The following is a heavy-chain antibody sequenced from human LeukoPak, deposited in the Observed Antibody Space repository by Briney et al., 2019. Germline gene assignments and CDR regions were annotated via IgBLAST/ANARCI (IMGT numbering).Heavy chain of an antibody. D-gene: IGHD6-13*01. J-gene: IGHJ5*02. Sequence: PSETLSLTCTVSGGSISSSSYYWGWIRQPPGKGLEWIGSIYYSGSTYYNPSLKSRVTISVDTSKNQFSLKLSSVTAADTAVYYCARGGYTSSYYWGSWGQGTLVTVSS. CDR2: IYYSGST. V-gene: IGHV4-39*01. CDR3: ARGGYTSSYYWGS. CDR1: GGSISSSSYY.